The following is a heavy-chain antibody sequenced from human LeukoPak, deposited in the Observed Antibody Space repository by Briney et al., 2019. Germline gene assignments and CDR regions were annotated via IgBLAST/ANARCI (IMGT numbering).Heavy chain of an antibody. D-gene: IGHD6-13*01. CDR2: ISSSSSYI. CDR1: GFTFSSYS. CDR3: ASSKPGYSSSWYVGAFDI. Sequence: GGSLRLSCAASGFTFSSYSMNWVRQAPGKRLEWVSSISSSSSYIYYADSVKGRFTISRDNSKNTLYLQMNSLRAEDTAVYYCASSKPGYSSSWYVGAFDIWGQGTMVTVSS. V-gene: IGHV3-21*04. J-gene: IGHJ3*02.